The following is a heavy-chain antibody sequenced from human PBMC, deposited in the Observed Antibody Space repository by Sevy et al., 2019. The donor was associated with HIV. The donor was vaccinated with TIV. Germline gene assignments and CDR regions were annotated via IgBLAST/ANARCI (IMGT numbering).Heavy chain of an antibody. Sequence: SETLSLTCTVSGGSISSYYWSWIRQPPGKGLEWIGYIYYSGSTNYNPSLKSRVTISVDTSKNQFSLNLSFVTAADTAVYYCARGGDYYDSSGGPNDAFDIWGQGTMVTVSS. J-gene: IGHJ3*02. V-gene: IGHV4-59*01. CDR1: GGSISSYY. CDR2: IYYSGST. D-gene: IGHD3-22*01. CDR3: ARGGDYYDSSGGPNDAFDI.